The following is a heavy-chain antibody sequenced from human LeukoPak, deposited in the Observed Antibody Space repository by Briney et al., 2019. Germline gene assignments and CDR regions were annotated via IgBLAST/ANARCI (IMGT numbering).Heavy chain of an antibody. J-gene: IGHJ6*04. CDR3: AREVVPAARYPYGMDV. CDR1: GFTYSIYA. D-gene: IGHD2-2*01. Sequence: GGPLRLSCAASGFTYSIYAMHWVREAPGKGLEWVAVISYDGSNKYYADSVKGRFTISRDNSKNTLYLQMNSLRAEDTAVYYCAREVVPAARYPYGMDVWGKGTTVTVSS. CDR2: ISYDGSNK. V-gene: IGHV3-30*04.